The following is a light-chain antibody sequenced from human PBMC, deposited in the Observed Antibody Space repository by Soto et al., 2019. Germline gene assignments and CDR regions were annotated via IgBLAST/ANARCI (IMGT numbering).Light chain of an antibody. J-gene: IGLJ1*01. V-gene: IGLV2-8*01. Sequence: QSVLTHPPSASGSPGQSVAISFTGTSIDVRCYNYVSWYQQHPGKAPKLMIYEVNKRPSGVPDRFSGSKSGNTASLTVSGLQAEDEDDYYCSSYAGSSNVFGTGSKVTGL. CDR2: EVN. CDR3: SSYAGSSNV. CDR1: SIDVRCYNY.